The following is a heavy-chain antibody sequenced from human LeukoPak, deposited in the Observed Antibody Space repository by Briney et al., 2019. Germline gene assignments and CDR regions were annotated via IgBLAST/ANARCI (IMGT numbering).Heavy chain of an antibody. CDR3: ARAPPTVTKGHPFDY. CDR1: GGSIRPHY. Sequence: PSETLSLTCAVSGGSIRPHYWSWIRQAPGKGLEWIGYIYYSGATNYNPSLKSRVTISLDTSKSQFSLKLSSVTAADAAVYYCARAPPTVTKGHPFDYWGQGTLVTVSS. D-gene: IGHD4-17*01. CDR2: IYYSGAT. V-gene: IGHV4-59*11. J-gene: IGHJ4*02.